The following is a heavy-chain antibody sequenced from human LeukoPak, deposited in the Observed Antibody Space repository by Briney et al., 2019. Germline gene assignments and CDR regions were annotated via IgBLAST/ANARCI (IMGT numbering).Heavy chain of an antibody. J-gene: IGHJ4*02. Sequence: GGSLRLSCAASGLTFSGSAMSWVRQAPGKGLEWGSLISGSGNSTYYADSVKGRFTISRDNSNNMLYLQMNSLRAEDTAIYYCAKVLVLVSANRYYFDYWGQGTLVTVSS. CDR1: GLTFSGSA. CDR3: AKVLVLVSANRYYFDY. CDR2: ISGSGNST. D-gene: IGHD2-15*01. V-gene: IGHV3-23*01.